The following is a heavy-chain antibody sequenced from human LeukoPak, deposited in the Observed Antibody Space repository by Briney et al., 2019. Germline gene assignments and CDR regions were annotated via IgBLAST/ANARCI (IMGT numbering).Heavy chain of an antibody. CDR3: PKDRGSGWYYFDY. Sequence: GGSLRLSCAASGFTFSSYAMSWVRQASGKGREWVSSISGSGDSTYYADSVKGRFTISRDNSKNTLYLQMNSLRAEDTAVYYCPKDRGSGWYYFDYWGPGTLVTVSS. CDR1: GFTFSSYA. V-gene: IGHV3-23*01. D-gene: IGHD6-19*01. J-gene: IGHJ4*01. CDR2: ISGSGDST.